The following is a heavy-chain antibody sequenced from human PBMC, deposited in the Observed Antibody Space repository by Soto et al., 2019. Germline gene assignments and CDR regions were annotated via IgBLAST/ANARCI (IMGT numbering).Heavy chain of an antibody. CDR3: AAGGGLPRYY. D-gene: IGHD5-12*01. CDR1: GGSISSGGYS. V-gene: IGHV4-30-2*01. Sequence: SETLSLTYAVSGGSISSGGYSWSWIRQPPGKGLEWIGYIYHSGSTYYNPSLKGRVTISVDRSKNQFPLKLSSVTAADTAVYYCAAGGGLPRYYWGQGTLVTVSS. J-gene: IGHJ4*02. CDR2: IYHSGST.